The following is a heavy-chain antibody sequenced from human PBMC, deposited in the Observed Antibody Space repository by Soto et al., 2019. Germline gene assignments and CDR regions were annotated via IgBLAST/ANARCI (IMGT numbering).Heavy chain of an antibody. J-gene: IGHJ5*02. D-gene: IGHD6-6*01. V-gene: IGHV6-1*01. Sequence: SQTLSLTCAISGDSVSSNSAAWNWIRQSPSRGLEWLGRTYYRSKWYNDYAVSVKSRITINPDTSKNQFSLQLSSATAADTAVYYCAREGGTAALHWFDPWGQGTLVTVSS. CDR2: TYYRSKWYN. CDR1: GDSVSSNSAA. CDR3: AREGGTAALHWFDP.